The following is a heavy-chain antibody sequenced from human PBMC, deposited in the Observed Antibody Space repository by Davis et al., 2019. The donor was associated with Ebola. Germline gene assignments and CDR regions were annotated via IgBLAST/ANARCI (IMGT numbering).Heavy chain of an antibody. J-gene: IGHJ4*02. CDR3: ARDKSISRVTGTDY. V-gene: IGHV3-53*01. CDR2: IYSGGST. D-gene: IGHD6-19*01. Sequence: GESLKISCAASGFTVSSNYMSWVRQAPGKGLEWVSVIYSGGSTYYADSVKGRFTVSRDNAKNTLSLQMNSLRAEDTAIYYCARDKSISRVTGTDYWGQGTLVTVSS. CDR1: GFTVSSNY.